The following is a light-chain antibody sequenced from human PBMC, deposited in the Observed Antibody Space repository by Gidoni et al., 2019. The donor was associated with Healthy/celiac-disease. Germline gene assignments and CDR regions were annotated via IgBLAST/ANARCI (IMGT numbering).Light chain of an antibody. CDR3: QQYGRSPLT. CDR2: GAS. CDR1: QSVSSDY. V-gene: IGKV3-20*01. Sequence: EIVLTQSPGTLSLSPGERATLSCRASQSVSSDYLAWYQQKPGQAPRLLIYGASSRATGIPDRFRGSGSGTDFTLTISRLEPEDFAVYYCQQYGRSPLTFGGGTKLEIK. J-gene: IGKJ4*01.